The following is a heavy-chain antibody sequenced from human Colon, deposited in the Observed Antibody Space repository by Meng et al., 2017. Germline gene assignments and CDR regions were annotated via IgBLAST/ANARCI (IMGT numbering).Heavy chain of an antibody. V-gene: IGHV3-23*01. CDR1: GFTFARYS. D-gene: IGHD6-19*01. J-gene: IGHJ4*02. Sequence: EVQLLESGGGLVQRGGSLRLSCSAFGFTFARYSMTWVRQAPGKGLEWVSYINSNGDSTYYADSVKGRFTISRDNSRNTLYLQMNSLRVEDTAVYYCVKGGWCDDWGQGKLVTVSS. CDR3: VKGGWCDD. CDR2: INSNGDST.